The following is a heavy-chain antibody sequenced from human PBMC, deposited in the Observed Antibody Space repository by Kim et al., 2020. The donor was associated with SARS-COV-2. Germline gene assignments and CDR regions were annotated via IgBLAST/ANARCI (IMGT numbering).Heavy chain of an antibody. CDR3: TTDPHYADSYGMDV. J-gene: IGHJ6*02. D-gene: IGHD3-16*01. CDR2: IKSKTDGGTT. V-gene: IGHV3-15*01. Sequence: GGSLRLSCAASGFTFSNAWMSWVRQAPGKGLEWVGRIKSKTDGGTTDYAAPVKGRFTISRDDSKNTLYLQMNSLKTEDTAVYYCTTDPHYADSYGMDVWGQGTTVTVSS. CDR1: GFTFSNAW.